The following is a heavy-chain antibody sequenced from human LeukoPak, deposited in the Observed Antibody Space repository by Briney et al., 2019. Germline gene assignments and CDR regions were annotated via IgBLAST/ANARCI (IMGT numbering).Heavy chain of an antibody. CDR3: ARKVPNDSSGYSYRGQFDP. CDR2: IIPIFGTA. Sequence: ASVKVSCKASGGTFSSYAISWVRQAPGQGHEWMGGIIPIFGTANYAQKFQGRVTITAEKSTSTAYMKLSSLRSEDTAVYYGARKVPNDSSGYSYRGQFDPWGQGTLVTVSS. D-gene: IGHD3-22*01. J-gene: IGHJ5*02. CDR1: GGTFSSYA. V-gene: IGHV1-69*06.